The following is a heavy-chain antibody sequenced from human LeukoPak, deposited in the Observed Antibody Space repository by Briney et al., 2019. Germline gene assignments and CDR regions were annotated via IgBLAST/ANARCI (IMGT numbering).Heavy chain of an antibody. CDR1: GYSYTSYW. Sequence: GESLKISCKGSGYSYTSYWISWARQMPGKGLEWMGRIDPSDSYTNYSPSFQGHVTISADKSISTAYLQWSSLKASDTAMYYCSGSEQELRDIWGQGTMVTVSS. J-gene: IGHJ3*02. CDR2: IDPSDSYT. V-gene: IGHV5-10-1*01. CDR3: SGSEQELRDI. D-gene: IGHD1-26*01.